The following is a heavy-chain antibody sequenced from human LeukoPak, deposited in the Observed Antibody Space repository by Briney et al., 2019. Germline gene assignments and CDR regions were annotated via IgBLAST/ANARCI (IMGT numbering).Heavy chain of an antibody. D-gene: IGHD6-13*01. Sequence: QPGGSLRLSCAASGFTFSSYAMSWVRQAPGKGLEWVSAISGSGGSTYYADSVKGRFTISRDNSKNTLYLRMNSLRAEDTAVYYCAKDSYSSSWSYYYYYMDVWGKGTTVTVSS. CDR3: AKDSYSSSWSYYYYYMDV. CDR1: GFTFSSYA. CDR2: ISGSGGST. V-gene: IGHV3-23*01. J-gene: IGHJ6*03.